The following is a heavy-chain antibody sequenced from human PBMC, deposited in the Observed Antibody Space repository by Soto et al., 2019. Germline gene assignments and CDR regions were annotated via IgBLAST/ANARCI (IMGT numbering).Heavy chain of an antibody. D-gene: IGHD3-9*01. J-gene: IGHJ4*02. Sequence: SETLSLTCAVYGGSLSSYYWSWIRQPPGKGLEWIGEINHSGTTNYNPSLKSRVTISVDTSKNQFSLNLSSVTAADTAVYYCARRRYFDWLSPFDYWGQGTLVTVSS. CDR2: INHSGTT. CDR3: ARRRYFDWLSPFDY. CDR1: GGSLSSYY. V-gene: IGHV4-34*01.